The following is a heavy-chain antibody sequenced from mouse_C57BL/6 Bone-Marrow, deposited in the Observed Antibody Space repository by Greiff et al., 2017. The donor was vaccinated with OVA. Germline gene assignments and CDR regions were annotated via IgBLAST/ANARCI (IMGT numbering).Heavy chain of an antibody. Sequence: VKLVESGPGLVAPSQSLSITCTVSGFSLTSYGVDWVRQSPGKGLEWLGVIWGVGSTNYNSALKSRLSISKDNSKSQVFLKMNSLQTDDTAMYYWARYSKQDAKDYWGQGTSVTVSS. CDR1: GFSLTSYG. V-gene: IGHV2-6*01. CDR3: ARYSKQDAKDY. CDR2: IWGVGST. J-gene: IGHJ4*01. D-gene: IGHD2-5*01.